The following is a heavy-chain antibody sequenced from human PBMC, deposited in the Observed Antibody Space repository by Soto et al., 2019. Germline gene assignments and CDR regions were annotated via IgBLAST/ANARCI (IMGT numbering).Heavy chain of an antibody. D-gene: IGHD1-1*01. J-gene: IGHJ6*02. V-gene: IGHV3-33*01. CDR3: ARDGQQLAPYAMDV. CDR2: IWYDGSHT. CDR1: GFIFKHHA. Sequence: QVQLVESGGGVVQPGRSLRLSCAASGFIFKHHAMHWVRQAAGKGLEWVAQIWYDGSHTYYTDSVKGLFTISRDNLKYMVYLKMDSLRAEDTAVYYCARDGQQLAPYAMDVWGQGTRVTGSS.